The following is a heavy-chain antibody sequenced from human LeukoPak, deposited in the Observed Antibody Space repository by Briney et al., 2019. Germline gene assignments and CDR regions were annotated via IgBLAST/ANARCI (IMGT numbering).Heavy chain of an antibody. CDR1: GYTFTSYG. J-gene: IGHJ3*02. V-gene: IGHV7-4-1*02. CDR3: AYYGSGSLYAFDI. Sequence: ASVKVSCKTSGYTFTSYGINWVRQAPGQGLEWMGWINTNTGNPTYAQGFTGRFVFSLDTSVSTAYLQISSLKAEDTAVYYCAYYGSGSLYAFDIWGQGTMVTVSS. CDR2: INTNTGNP. D-gene: IGHD3-10*01.